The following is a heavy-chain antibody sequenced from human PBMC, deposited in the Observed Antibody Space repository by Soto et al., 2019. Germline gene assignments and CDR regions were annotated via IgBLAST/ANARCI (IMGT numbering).Heavy chain of an antibody. D-gene: IGHD3-3*01. J-gene: IGHJ4*02. CDR3: ARGILYYDFWSGYPTFDY. Sequence: QVQLQESGPGLVKPSETLSLTCTVSGGSISSYYWSWIRQPPGKGLEWIGYISYSGSTNYNPSLNSRVTISVDTSKNQFSLNLSSVTAADTAVYYCARGILYYDFWSGYPTFDYWGQGTLVTVSS. V-gene: IGHV4-59*01. CDR2: ISYSGST. CDR1: GGSISSYY.